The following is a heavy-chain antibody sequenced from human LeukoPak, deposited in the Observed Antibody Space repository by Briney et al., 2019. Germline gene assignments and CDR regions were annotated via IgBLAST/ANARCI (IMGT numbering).Heavy chain of an antibody. CDR2: INPDGRDT. J-gene: IGHJ1*01. D-gene: IGHD2-21*02. CDR1: GFTFNRCW. V-gene: IGHV3-7*01. CDR3: TSWGDTTAEYFQR. Sequence: GGSLRLSCVVSGFTFNRCWMNWVRQAPGKGLEWVAHINPDGRDTHYVDSVKGRFTISRDNAQNSMYLQMNSLRVEDTAVYYCTSWGDTTAEYFQRWGQGTLVTVSS.